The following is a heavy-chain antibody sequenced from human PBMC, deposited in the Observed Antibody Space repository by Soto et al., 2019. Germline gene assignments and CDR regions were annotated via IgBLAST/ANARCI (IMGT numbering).Heavy chain of an antibody. V-gene: IGHV4-30-4*01. D-gene: IGHD3-10*01. CDR3: ARDLASGGPGLYGMDV. CDR1: GGSISSGDYY. CDR2: IYYSGST. Sequence: SETLSLTCTVSGGSISSGDYYWSWIRQPPGKGLEWIGYIYYSGSTYYNPSLKSRVTISVDTSKNQFSLKLSSVTAADTAVYYCARDLASGGPGLYGMDVWGQGTTVTVSS. J-gene: IGHJ6*02.